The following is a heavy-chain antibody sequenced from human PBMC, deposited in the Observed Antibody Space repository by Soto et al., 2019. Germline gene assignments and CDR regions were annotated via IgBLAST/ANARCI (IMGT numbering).Heavy chain of an antibody. D-gene: IGHD3-16*01. CDR3: ARTTAFVSGTYPPAHFDY. Sequence: SETLSLTCAVYGGSFSGYYLSWIRQSPGKGLECIGEINHSGSTNYTPSLKTRVTISVDTSKNQVSLKLSSVTAADTAVYYCARTTAFVSGTYPPAHFDYWGQGTRVTVYS. J-gene: IGHJ4*02. CDR2: INHSGST. CDR1: GGSFSGYY. V-gene: IGHV4-34*01.